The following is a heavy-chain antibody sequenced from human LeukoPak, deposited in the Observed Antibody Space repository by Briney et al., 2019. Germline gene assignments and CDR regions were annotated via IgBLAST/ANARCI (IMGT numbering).Heavy chain of an antibody. D-gene: IGHD6-19*01. Sequence: PSETLSLTCAVYGGSFSGYYWSWIRQPPGKGLGWIGEINHSGSTNYNPSLKSRVTISVDTSKNQFSLKLSSVTAADTAVYYCARDLSIAVAGNWFDPWGQGTLVTVSS. CDR2: INHSGST. V-gene: IGHV4-34*01. J-gene: IGHJ5*02. CDR1: GGSFSGYY. CDR3: ARDLSIAVAGNWFDP.